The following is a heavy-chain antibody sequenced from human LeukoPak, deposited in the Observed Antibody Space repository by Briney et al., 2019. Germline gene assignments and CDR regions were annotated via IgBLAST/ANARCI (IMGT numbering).Heavy chain of an antibody. V-gene: IGHV3-23*01. CDR2: INVSGGGT. J-gene: IGHJ4*02. CDR3: AKDGEWELSGAYFDY. D-gene: IGHD1-26*01. CDR1: GFTFSSYA. Sequence: GGSLRLSSAASGFTFSSYAMSWVRHAPRQGLELVSAINVSGGGTYYADSVHGRFTISRDNSKNTLYLHMNSLRAEDTAVYYCAKDGEWELSGAYFDYWGQGTLVTVSS.